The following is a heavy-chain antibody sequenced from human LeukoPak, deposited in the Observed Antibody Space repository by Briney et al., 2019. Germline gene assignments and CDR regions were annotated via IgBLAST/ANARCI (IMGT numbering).Heavy chain of an antibody. Sequence: SETLSLTCAVYGGSFRGYYWSWIRQPPGKGLEWIGEISHSGSTNYNPSLRSRVTISVDTSKNQFSLKLSSVTAADTAVYYCARDGYNSGYFDYWGQGTLVTVSS. CDR2: ISHSGST. D-gene: IGHD5-24*01. CDR3: ARDGYNSGYFDY. V-gene: IGHV4-34*01. CDR1: GGSFRGYY. J-gene: IGHJ4*02.